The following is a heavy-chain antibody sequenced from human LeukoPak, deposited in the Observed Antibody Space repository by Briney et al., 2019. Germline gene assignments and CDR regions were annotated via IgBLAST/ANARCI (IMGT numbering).Heavy chain of an antibody. D-gene: IGHD1-14*01. CDR1: GFTFSSHL. J-gene: IGHJ4*02. CDR3: VRKFATGD. CDR2: VKSDGTAT. V-gene: IGHV3-74*01. Sequence: GGSLRLSCAASGFTFSSHLMHWVRHAQGTGLVWVSSVKSDGTATNYADSVKGRFTISRDNAKNTLYLQMNSLRVEDTAVYYCVRKFATGDWGQGTLVIVPS.